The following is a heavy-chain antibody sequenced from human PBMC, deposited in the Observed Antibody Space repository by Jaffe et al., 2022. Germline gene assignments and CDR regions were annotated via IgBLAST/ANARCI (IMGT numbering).Heavy chain of an antibody. J-gene: IGHJ5*02. CDR3: ARGGMTMVQGVTWFDP. D-gene: IGHD3-10*01. CDR2: IYYSGST. Sequence: QVQLQESGPGLVKPSETLSLTCTVSGGSVSSGSYYWSWIRQPPGKGLEWIGYIYYSGSTNYNPSLKSRVTISVDTSKNQFSLKLSSVTAADTAVYYCARGGMTMVQGVTWFDPWGQGTLVTVSS. V-gene: IGHV4-61*01. CDR1: GGSVSSGSYY.